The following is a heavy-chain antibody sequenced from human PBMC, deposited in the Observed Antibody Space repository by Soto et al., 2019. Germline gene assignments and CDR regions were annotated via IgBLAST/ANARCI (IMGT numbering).Heavy chain of an antibody. CDR2: INAGNGNT. J-gene: IGHJ5*02. CDR3: ARALTMLNWFDP. Sequence: ASVKVSCKASGYTFTSYAMHWVRQAPGQRLEWMGWINAGNGNTKYSQKFQGRVTITRDTSASTAYMELSSLRSEDTAVYYCARALTMLNWFDPWGQGTLVTVSS. V-gene: IGHV1-3*01. D-gene: IGHD3-10*02. CDR1: GYTFTSYA.